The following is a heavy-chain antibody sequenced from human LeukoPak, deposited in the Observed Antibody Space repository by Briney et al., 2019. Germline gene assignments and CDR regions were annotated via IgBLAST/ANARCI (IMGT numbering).Heavy chain of an antibody. Sequence: SQTLSLTCTVSGGSISSGDHYWSWIRQPPGKGLEWIGYIYYSGSTYYNPSLKSRVTISVDTSKNQFSLKLSSVTAADTAVYYCARGITAQEPFDYWGQGTLVTVSS. D-gene: IGHD1-20*01. J-gene: IGHJ4*02. CDR2: IYYSGST. V-gene: IGHV4-30-4*08. CDR3: ARGITAQEPFDY. CDR1: GGSISSGDHY.